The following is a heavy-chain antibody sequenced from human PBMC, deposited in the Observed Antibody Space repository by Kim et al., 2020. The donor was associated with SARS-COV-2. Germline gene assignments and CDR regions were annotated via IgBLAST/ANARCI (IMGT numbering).Heavy chain of an antibody. Sequence: SQTLSLTCAISGDSVSSNSAAWNWIRQSPSRGLEWLGRTYYRSKWYNDYAVSVKSRITINPDTSKNQFSLQLNSVTPEDTAVYYCARDPHGGTASAEDAFDIWGQGTMVTVSS. V-gene: IGHV6-1*01. D-gene: IGHD2-15*01. CDR2: TYYRSKWYN. J-gene: IGHJ3*02. CDR3: ARDPHGGTASAEDAFDI. CDR1: GDSVSSNSAA.